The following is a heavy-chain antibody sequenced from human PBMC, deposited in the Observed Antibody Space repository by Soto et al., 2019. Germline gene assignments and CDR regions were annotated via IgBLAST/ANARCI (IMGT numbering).Heavy chain of an antibody. V-gene: IGHV3-23*01. D-gene: IGHD3-9*01. J-gene: IGHJ4*02. Sequence: EEQLLESGGDLVQPGGSLRLSCAASGFTFSSYAMNWVRQAPGKGLEWVSTISWSGDDTYYLDSVKGRFTISRDNSKNTLYLQMNSLRAEDSAVYYCARDPSTGSADYWGQGTLVIVSS. CDR2: ISWSGDDT. CDR1: GFTFSSYA. CDR3: ARDPSTGSADY.